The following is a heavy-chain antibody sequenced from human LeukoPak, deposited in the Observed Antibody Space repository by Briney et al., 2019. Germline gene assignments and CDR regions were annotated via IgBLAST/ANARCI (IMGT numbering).Heavy chain of an antibody. V-gene: IGHV4-39*01. CDR1: GGSISSSSYY. CDR3: ARVRADPYYDFWSGYYYFDY. D-gene: IGHD3-3*01. CDR2: IYYSGST. J-gene: IGHJ4*02. Sequence: SETLSLTCTVSGGSISSSSYYWGWIRQPPGKGLEWIGSIYYSGSTYYNPSLKSRVTISVDTSKNQFSLKLSSVTAADTAVYYCARVRADPYYDFWSGYYYFDYWGQGTLVTVSS.